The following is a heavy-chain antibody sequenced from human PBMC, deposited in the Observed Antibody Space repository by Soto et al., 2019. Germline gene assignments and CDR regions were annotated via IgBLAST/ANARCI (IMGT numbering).Heavy chain of an antibody. V-gene: IGHV1-69*13. J-gene: IGHJ2*01. Sequence: SVKVSCKASGGTFSSYAISWVRQAPGQGLEWMGGIIPIFGTANYAQKFQGRVTITADESTSTAYMELSSLRSEDTAVYYCARTPIFGVVIILDWYFDLWGRGTLVTVSS. CDR3: ARTPIFGVVIILDWYFDL. D-gene: IGHD3-3*01. CDR2: IIPIFGTA. CDR1: GGTFSSYA.